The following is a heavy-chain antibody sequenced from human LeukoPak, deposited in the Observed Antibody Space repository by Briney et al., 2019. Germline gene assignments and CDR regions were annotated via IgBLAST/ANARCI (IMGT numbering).Heavy chain of an antibody. J-gene: IGHJ6*03. CDR2: IYYSGNT. Sequence: PSETLSLTCTVSGDSISTSNSYWGWIRQPPGKGLEWIGSIYYSGNTYYNASLKSRVTISVDTSKNQFSLKLTSVTAADTAVYYCARSRKGYQLLSTNRDYYYMDVWGKGTTVTLSS. D-gene: IGHD2-2*01. CDR1: GDSISTSNSY. V-gene: IGHV4-39*01. CDR3: ARSRKGYQLLSTNRDYYYMDV.